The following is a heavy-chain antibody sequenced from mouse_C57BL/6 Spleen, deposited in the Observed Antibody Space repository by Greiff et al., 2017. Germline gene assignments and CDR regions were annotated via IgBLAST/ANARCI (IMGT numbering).Heavy chain of an antibody. J-gene: IGHJ2*01. CDR2: IYWDDDK. CDR1: GFSLSTSGMG. CDR3: ARRARGLGLDY. V-gene: IGHV8-12*01. Sequence: QVTLKESGPGILQSSQTLSLTCSFSGFSLSTSGMGVSWIRQPSGKGLEWLAHIYWDDDKRYNPSLKSRLTISKDTSRNQVFLKITSVDTADTATYYCARRARGLGLDYWGQGTTLTVSS. D-gene: IGHD4-1*01.